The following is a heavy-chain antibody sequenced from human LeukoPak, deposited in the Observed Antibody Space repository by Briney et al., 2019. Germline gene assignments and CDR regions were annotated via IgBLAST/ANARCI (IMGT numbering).Heavy chain of an antibody. Sequence: GGSLRLSCAASGFTFSSYSMNWVRQAPGKGLEWVSSISSSSSYIYYADSVKGRFTISRDNAKNSLHLQMNSLRAEDTAVYYCARVTGDYGGNSADYWGQGTLVTVSS. CDR3: ARVTGDYGGNSADY. D-gene: IGHD4-23*01. V-gene: IGHV3-21*01. J-gene: IGHJ4*02. CDR2: ISSSSSYI. CDR1: GFTFSSYS.